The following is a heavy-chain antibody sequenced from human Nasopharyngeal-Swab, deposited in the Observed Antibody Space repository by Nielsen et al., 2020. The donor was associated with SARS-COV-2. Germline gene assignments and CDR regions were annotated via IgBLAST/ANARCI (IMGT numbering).Heavy chain of an antibody. CDR2: INHSGST. V-gene: IGHV4-34*01. J-gene: IGHJ4*02. D-gene: IGHD6-6*01. Sequence: TLSLTRAASVVSFSYYFWTWIRQTPGKGMEWIGEINHSGSTNYNPSLKSRATIEVDTSKNQFSLQLRSVTSADTAVYYCARGRNIASRLLDSWDQGALVIVSS. CDR1: VVSFSYYF. CDR3: ARGRNIASRLLDS.